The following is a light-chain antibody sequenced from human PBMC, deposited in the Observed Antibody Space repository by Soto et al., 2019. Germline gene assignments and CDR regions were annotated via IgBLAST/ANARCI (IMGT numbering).Light chain of an antibody. V-gene: IGLV8-61*01. J-gene: IGLJ1*01. CDR3: VLYMGTDFYF. CDR2: RTN. Sequence: QTVVTQEPSFSVSPGGTVTLTCGLSSGSVSTNYYPSWYQQTPGQAPRTLIYRTNVRSSGVPDRFSGSILGNKAALTITGAQADDESDYYCVLYMGTDFYFFGTGTKVTVL. CDR1: SGSVSTNYY.